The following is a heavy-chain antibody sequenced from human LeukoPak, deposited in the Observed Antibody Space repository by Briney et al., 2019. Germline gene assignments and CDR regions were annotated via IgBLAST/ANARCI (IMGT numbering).Heavy chain of an antibody. D-gene: IGHD3-9*01. CDR2: IYYSGST. CDR3: ARTYFDILTGYSDAFDI. Sequence: SETLSLTCTVSGGSISSSSYYWGWIRQPPGKGLEWIGSIYYSGSTYYNPSLKSRVTISVDTSKNQLSLKLTSVTAADTAVHYCARTYFDILTGYSDAFDIWGQGTMVTVSS. CDR1: GGSISSSSYY. J-gene: IGHJ3*02. V-gene: IGHV4-39*01.